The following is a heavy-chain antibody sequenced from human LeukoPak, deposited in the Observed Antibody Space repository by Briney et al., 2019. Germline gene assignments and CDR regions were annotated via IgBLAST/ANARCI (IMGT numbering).Heavy chain of an antibody. CDR3: ARDGVAVAGTRGSWFDP. V-gene: IGHV3-20*04. J-gene: IGHJ5*02. D-gene: IGHD6-19*01. Sequence: GGSLRLSCAASGFTFDDYGMSWVRQAPGKGLEWVSGINWNGGSTGYADSVKGRFTISRDNAKNSLYLQMNSLRAEDTALYYCARDGVAVAGTRGSWFDPWGQGTLVTVSS. CDR2: INWNGGST. CDR1: GFTFDDYG.